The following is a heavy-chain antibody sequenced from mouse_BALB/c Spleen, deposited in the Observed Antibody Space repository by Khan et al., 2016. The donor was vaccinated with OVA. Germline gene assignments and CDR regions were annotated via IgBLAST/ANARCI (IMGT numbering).Heavy chain of an antibody. CDR1: GYTFTSYW. CDR2: INPSSGYT. Sequence: QVQLKESGAELAKPGASVKTSCKASGYTFTSYWMHWVKQRPGQGLEWIGYINPSSGYTEYNQNFKDKATLTADKSSSTAYMQLSSLTSEDSAVYYCARDRIDYWGQGTTLTVSS. V-gene: IGHV1-7*01. CDR3: ARDRIDY. J-gene: IGHJ2*01.